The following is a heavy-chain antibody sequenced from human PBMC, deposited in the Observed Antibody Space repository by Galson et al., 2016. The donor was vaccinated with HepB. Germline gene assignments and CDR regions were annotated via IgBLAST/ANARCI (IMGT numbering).Heavy chain of an antibody. V-gene: IGHV1-2*02. CDR3: ARDQRNAMIRGVRFGVDAFDI. Sequence: SVKVSCKASGYTFTGYYIHWVRQAPGQGLEWMGWINPNSGGTNYAQNFQGRVTMTRDTSINTAYMELTRLRSDDTAMFFCARDQRNAMIRGVRFGVDAFDIWGQGSMVTVSS. CDR1: GYTFTGYY. CDR2: INPNSGGT. J-gene: IGHJ3*02. D-gene: IGHD3-10*01.